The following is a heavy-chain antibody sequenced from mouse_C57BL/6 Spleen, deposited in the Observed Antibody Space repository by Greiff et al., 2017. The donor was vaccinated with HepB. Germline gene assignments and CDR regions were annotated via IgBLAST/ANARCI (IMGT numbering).Heavy chain of an antibody. J-gene: IGHJ4*01. V-gene: IGHV1-82*01. D-gene: IGHD4-1*01. CDR1: GYAFSSSW. CDR3: ARNWDAMDY. Sequence: QVHVKQSGPELVKPGASVKISCKASGYAFSSSWMNWVKQRPGKGLEWIGRIYPGDGDTNYNGKFKGKATLTADKSSSTAYMQLSSLTSEDSAVYFCARNWDAMDYWGQGTSVTVSS. CDR2: IYPGDGDT.